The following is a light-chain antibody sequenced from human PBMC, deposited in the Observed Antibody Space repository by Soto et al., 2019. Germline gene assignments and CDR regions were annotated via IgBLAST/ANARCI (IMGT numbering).Light chain of an antibody. Sequence: QSVLTQPPSASGSPGQSVTISCTGTSSDVGAYNYVSWYQQHPGKAPKLMIYEVSKRPSGVPDRFSGSKSGNTASLTVSGLQAEDEADYYCSSYASSNNFFGTGTKV. CDR1: SSDVGAYNY. CDR3: SSYASSNNF. J-gene: IGLJ1*01. V-gene: IGLV2-8*01. CDR2: EVS.